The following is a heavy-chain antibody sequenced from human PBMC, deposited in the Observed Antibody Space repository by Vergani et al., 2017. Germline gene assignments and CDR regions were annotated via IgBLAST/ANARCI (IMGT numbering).Heavy chain of an antibody. CDR3: ARDSNVWSGFDY. D-gene: IGHD3-3*01. J-gene: IGHJ4*02. CDR1: GGSISSSSYY. V-gene: IGHV4-39*07. CDR2: IYYSGST. Sequence: QVQLQQWGAGLVKPSETLSLTCTVSGGSISSSSYYWGWIRQPPGKGLEWIGSIYYSGSTYYNPSLKSRVTISVDTSKNQFSLKLSSVTAADTAVYYCARDSNVWSGFDYWGQGTLVTVSS.